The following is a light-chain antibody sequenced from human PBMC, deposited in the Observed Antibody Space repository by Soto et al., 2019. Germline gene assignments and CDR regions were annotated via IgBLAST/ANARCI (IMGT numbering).Light chain of an antibody. CDR3: SSYTTGSPRV. V-gene: IGLV2-14*01. CDR2: EVS. J-gene: IGLJ1*01. Sequence: QSVLTQPASVSGSPGQSITISCTGTSSDVGGYNYVSWYQHHPGKAPKLLIYEVSYRPSGVSDRSSGSKSANTASLTISGLQAEDEADYYCSSYTTGSPRVFGHGTKVTV. CDR1: SSDVGGYNY.